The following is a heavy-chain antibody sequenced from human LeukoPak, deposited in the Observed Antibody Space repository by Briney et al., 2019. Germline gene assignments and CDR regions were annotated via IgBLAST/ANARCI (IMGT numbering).Heavy chain of an antibody. V-gene: IGHV3-20*04. D-gene: IGHD4-11*01. CDR1: GFKFEDYT. Sequence: GGSLRLSCVASGFKFEDYTMHWVRQTPGKGLEWISLIKWDCGSTSYAYSVKRLFTISRDNAKNSLYLPMSSLRAEDTAVYYCTRVEETATTAAIIRKYSYYYYYMDVWGKGNTVTVSS. CDR2: IKWDCGST. CDR3: TRVEETATTAAIIRKYSYYYYYMDV. J-gene: IGHJ6*03.